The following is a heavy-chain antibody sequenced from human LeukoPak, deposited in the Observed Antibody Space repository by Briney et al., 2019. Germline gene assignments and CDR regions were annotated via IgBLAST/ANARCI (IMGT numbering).Heavy chain of an antibody. D-gene: IGHD2-15*01. J-gene: IGHJ4*02. CDR2: ISAYNGNT. CDR3: AAGYCSGGSCYWFDY. Sequence: ASVKVSCKASGYTFTSYDINWVRQATGQGLEWMGWISAYNGNTNYAQKLQGRVTMTTDTSTSTAYMELRSLRSDDTAVYYCAAGYCSGGSCYWFDYWGQGTLVTVSS. CDR1: GYTFTSYD. V-gene: IGHV1-18*01.